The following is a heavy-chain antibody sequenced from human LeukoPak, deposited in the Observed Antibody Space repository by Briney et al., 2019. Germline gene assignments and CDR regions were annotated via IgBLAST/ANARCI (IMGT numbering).Heavy chain of an antibody. CDR3: ARDLAPLTGTTGALDY. V-gene: IGHV1-46*01. D-gene: IGHD1-20*01. J-gene: IGHJ4*02. CDR2: INPSGGST. Sequence: ASVKVSCKASGYTFTSYYMHWVRQAPGQGLEWMGIINPSGGSTSYAQKFQGRVTMTRDTSTSTVYMELSSLRSEDTAVYYCARDLAPLTGTTGALDYWGQGTLVTVSS. CDR1: GYTFTSYY.